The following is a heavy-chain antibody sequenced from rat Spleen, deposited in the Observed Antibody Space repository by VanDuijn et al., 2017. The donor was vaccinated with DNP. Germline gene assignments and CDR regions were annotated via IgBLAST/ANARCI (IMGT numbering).Heavy chain of an antibody. Sequence: EVQLVESGGALVQPGRSLKLSCAVSGITFSDHNMAWVRQAPKKSLEWVAIISYDGSDTYYRDSVKGRFTISRDNAKSTLYLQMDSLRSEDTATYYCAGRPPPTRGPFDYWGQGVTVTVSS. J-gene: IGHJ2*01. V-gene: IGHV5-7*01. CDR1: GITFSDHN. CDR3: AGRPPPTRGPFDY. D-gene: IGHD1-4*01. CDR2: ISYDGSDT.